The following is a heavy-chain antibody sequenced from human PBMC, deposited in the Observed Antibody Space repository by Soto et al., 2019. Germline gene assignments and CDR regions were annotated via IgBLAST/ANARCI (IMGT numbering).Heavy chain of an antibody. CDR1: GFTFSSYG. CDR3: ARDPVLHYYYHGMDV. V-gene: IGHV3-33*01. J-gene: IGHJ6*02. D-gene: IGHD3-10*01. Sequence: QVQLVESGGGVVQPGRSLRLSCAASGFTFSSYGMHWVRQAPGKGLEWVAVIWYDGSNKYYADSVKGRFTISRDNSNNTLSLQMNSLRAEDTAVYYCARDPVLHYYYHGMDVWGHGTTVTVSS. CDR2: IWYDGSNK.